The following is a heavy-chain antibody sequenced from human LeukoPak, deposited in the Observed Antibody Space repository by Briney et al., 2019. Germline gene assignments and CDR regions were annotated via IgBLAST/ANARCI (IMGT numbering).Heavy chain of an antibody. CDR2: IHSSGNT. CDR3: ARDHSSAYYRDYFDY. J-gene: IGHJ4*02. CDR1: SDSISTHY. V-gene: IGHV4-4*07. D-gene: IGHD3-16*01. Sequence: PSETLSLTCTVSSDSISTHYWSWIRQPAGKGLEWIGRIHSSGNTDYNPSLKSRVTMSIDTSKSRFSLKLTSVTAADTALYYCARDHSSAYYRDYFDYWGQGILVTVSS.